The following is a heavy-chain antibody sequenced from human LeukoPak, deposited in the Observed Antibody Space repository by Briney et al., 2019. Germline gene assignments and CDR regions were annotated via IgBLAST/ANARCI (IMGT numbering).Heavy chain of an antibody. Sequence: PGGSLRLSFASSGFTFSSYAMSWVRQAPGKGLEWVSGISGSGGSTYYADSVKGRFTISRDTSKNTLYLQMNSLRAEDTAVYCCAKDYEQHRYYYDRSGYYFDYWGQGTLVTVSS. V-gene: IGHV3-23*01. CDR2: ISGSGGST. D-gene: IGHD3-22*01. CDR3: AKDYEQHRYYYDRSGYYFDY. CDR1: GFTFSSYA. J-gene: IGHJ4*02.